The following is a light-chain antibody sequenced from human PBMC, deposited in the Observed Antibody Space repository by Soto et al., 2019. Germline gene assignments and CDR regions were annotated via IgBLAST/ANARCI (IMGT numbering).Light chain of an antibody. CDR1: SSDVGGYNY. J-gene: IGLJ2*01. Sequence: QSALTQPASVSGSPGQSIAISCTGTSSDVGGYNYVSWYQQYPGKAPKLMIYDVSNRPSGVSDRFSGSKSGNRASLTISWFQAEDEADYYCSSYTNSVPPFIFGGGTQLTVL. CDR3: SSYTNSVPPFI. CDR2: DVS. V-gene: IGLV2-14*03.